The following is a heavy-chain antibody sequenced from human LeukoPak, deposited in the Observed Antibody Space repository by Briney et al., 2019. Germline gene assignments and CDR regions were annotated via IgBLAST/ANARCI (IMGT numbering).Heavy chain of an antibody. CDR3: AVAYGLDV. V-gene: IGHV3-7*01. Sequence: GGSLRLSCAASGFTFSSFWVSWVRQAPGKGLEWVANIKNDGSEKYYVDSVKGRFTISRDNAKKSLYLQMNSLRAEDTAVYYCAVAYGLDVWGQGTTVTVSS. CDR1: GFTFSSFW. J-gene: IGHJ6*02. CDR2: IKNDGSEK.